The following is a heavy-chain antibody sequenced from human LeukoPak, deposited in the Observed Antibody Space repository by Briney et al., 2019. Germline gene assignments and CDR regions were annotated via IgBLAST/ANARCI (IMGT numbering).Heavy chain of an antibody. D-gene: IGHD2-15*01. CDR3: ARERRGWYLDY. Sequence: SETPSLTCTVSGGSISSYYWSWIRQPPGKGLEWIGYIYYSGSTNYNPSLKSRVTISVDTSKNQFSLKLSSVTAADTAVYYCARERRGWYLDYWGQGTLVTVSS. J-gene: IGHJ4*02. V-gene: IGHV4-59*01. CDR2: IYYSGST. CDR1: GGSISSYY.